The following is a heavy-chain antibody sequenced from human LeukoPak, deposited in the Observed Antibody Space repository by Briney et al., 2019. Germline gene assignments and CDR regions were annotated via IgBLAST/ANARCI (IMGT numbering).Heavy chain of an antibody. CDR3: ARAYYDSSGYYPNWFDP. V-gene: IGHV3-53*01. CDR2: IYSGGST. D-gene: IGHD3-22*01. Sequence: GGSLRLSCAASGFTVSSNYMSWVRQAPGKGLEWVSVIYSGGSTYYADSVKGRFTISRDNSKNTLYLQMNSLRAEDTAVYYCARAYYDSSGYYPNWFDPWGQGTLVTVSS. J-gene: IGHJ5*02. CDR1: GFTVSSNY.